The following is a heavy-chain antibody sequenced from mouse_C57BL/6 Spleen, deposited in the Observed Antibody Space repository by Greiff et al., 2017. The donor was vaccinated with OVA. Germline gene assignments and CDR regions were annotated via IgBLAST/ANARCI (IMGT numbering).Heavy chain of an antibody. V-gene: IGHV10-3*01. J-gene: IGHJ4*01. CDR3: VRDSDYYGSSYVAMDY. Sequence: EVQVVESGGGLVQPKGSLKLSCAASGFTFNTYAMHWVRQAPGKGLEWVARIRSKSSNYATYYADSVKDRFTISRDDSQSMLYLQMNNLKTEDTAMYYCVRDSDYYGSSYVAMDYWGQGTSVTVSS. CDR1: GFTFNTYA. CDR2: IRSKSSNYAT. D-gene: IGHD1-1*01.